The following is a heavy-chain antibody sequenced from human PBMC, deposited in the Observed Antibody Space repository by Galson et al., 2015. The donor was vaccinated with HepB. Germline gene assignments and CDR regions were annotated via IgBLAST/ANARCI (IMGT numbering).Heavy chain of an antibody. CDR3: ANENGTSWTECLQH. CDR1: GFTFSANA. D-gene: IGHD3/OR15-3a*01. J-gene: IGHJ1*01. CDR2: IRGSGGST. V-gene: IGHV3-23*01. Sequence: SLRLSCAASGFTFSANAMTWVRQAPRKGLEWVASIRGSGGSTYYADSVKGRFTISRDNSKNTVYLQMNRLRAEDTAIYFCANENGTSWTECLQHWGQGTLVTVSS.